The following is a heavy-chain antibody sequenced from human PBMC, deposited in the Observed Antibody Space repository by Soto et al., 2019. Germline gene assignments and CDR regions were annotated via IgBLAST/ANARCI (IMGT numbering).Heavy chain of an antibody. Sequence: QVQLQESGPGLVKPSQTLSLTCTVSGGSISSGGYYWSWIRQHPGKGLEWIGNIYYSGSTFYNPSLKSRVTTSVDTSKNQFSLKLSSVTAADTAVYYCARKKGYSYGPHYFDYWGQGTLVTVSS. CDR2: IYYSGST. D-gene: IGHD5-18*01. CDR1: GGSISSGGYY. V-gene: IGHV4-31*03. CDR3: ARKKGYSYGPHYFDY. J-gene: IGHJ4*02.